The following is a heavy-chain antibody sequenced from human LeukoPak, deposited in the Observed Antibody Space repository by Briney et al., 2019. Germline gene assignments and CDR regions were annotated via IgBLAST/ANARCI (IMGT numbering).Heavy chain of an antibody. CDR1: GFTFSSYG. J-gene: IGHJ5*02. D-gene: IGHD5-12*01. CDR2: IRYDGSNK. Sequence: GGSLRLSCAASGFTFSSYGMPWVRQAPGKGLEWVAFIRYDGSNKYYADSVKGRFTISRDNSKNTLYLQMNSLRAEDTAVYYCAKDVVSGYDLGWFDPWGQGTLVTVSS. CDR3: AKDVVSGYDLGWFDP. V-gene: IGHV3-30*02.